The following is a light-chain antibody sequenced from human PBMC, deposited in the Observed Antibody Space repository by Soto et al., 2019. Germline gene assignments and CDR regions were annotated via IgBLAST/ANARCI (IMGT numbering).Light chain of an antibody. CDR3: QQHHSYSPT. J-gene: IGKJ1*01. CDR1: QSIISR. Sequence: DIRSTQSPSSLSASVGDRVTITCRASQSIISRFAWYQQKPGKAPKLLIYDAYSMETGVPPRFSGSGSGTEFTLTISSLQPDDSAAYYCQQHHSYSPTFGQGTKVDIK. V-gene: IGKV1-5*01. CDR2: DAY.